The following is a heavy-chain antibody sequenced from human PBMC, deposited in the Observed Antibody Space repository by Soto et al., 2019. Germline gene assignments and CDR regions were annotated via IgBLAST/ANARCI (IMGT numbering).Heavy chain of an antibody. Sequence: QVQLVQSGAEVKKPGSSVKVSCKASGGTFSSYTISWVRQAPGQGLEWMGRIIPILGIANYAQKFQGRVTSAAAKSTSTGYMELSSLRSEDTAVYYCARGGCGGGSCYATFDYWGQGTLVTVSS. CDR1: GGTFSSYT. CDR2: IIPILGIA. J-gene: IGHJ4*02. CDR3: ARGGCGGGSCYATFDY. V-gene: IGHV1-69*02. D-gene: IGHD2-15*01.